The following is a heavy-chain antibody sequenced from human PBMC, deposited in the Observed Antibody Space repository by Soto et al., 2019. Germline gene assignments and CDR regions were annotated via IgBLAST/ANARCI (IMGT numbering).Heavy chain of an antibody. CDR1: GYTFTSSD. J-gene: IGHJ6*03. CDR3: ARGQKITIFGVVVIPVGYSYQMDV. D-gene: IGHD3-3*01. V-gene: IGHV1-8*01. Sequence: ASVKVSCKASGYTFTSSDINWVRQASGQGLEWMGWMNPNSGNTGYAHRFQGRVTMTRNTSISTAYMELSSLRSEDTAVYYCARGQKITIFGVVVIPVGYSYQMDVWGKGTTVTVSS. CDR2: MNPNSGNT.